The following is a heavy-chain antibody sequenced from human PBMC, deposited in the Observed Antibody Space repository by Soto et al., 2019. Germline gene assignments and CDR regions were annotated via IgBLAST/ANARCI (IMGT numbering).Heavy chain of an antibody. CDR1: GFSFEDYT. D-gene: IGHD3-9*01. Sequence: GGSLRLSCAASGFSFEDYTRHWFRHGPGKGPEWISLLSWAGGRTLHSGSVKGRFIISRDNSKNSLYLKMNSLTTEDPALYYCARVTYDILTGQKRYFDYWGQGILVTVSS. CDR2: LSWAGGRT. CDR3: ARVTYDILTGQKRYFDY. J-gene: IGHJ4*02. V-gene: IGHV3-43*01.